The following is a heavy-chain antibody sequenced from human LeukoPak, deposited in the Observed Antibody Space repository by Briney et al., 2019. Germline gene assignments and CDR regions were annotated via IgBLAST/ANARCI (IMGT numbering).Heavy chain of an antibody. CDR3: AGGWNDGSYYFDY. CDR2: INNDGTAT. J-gene: IGHJ4*02. Sequence: PGGSLRLSCAASGFTFSAYWMHWVRQVPGKGLVWVSRINNDGTATFFADSVKGRFTISRDNSKNTLYLQMNSLRAEDTAVYYCAGGWNDGSYYFDYWGQGTLVTVSS. D-gene: IGHD3-10*01. CDR1: GFTFSAYW. V-gene: IGHV3-74*01.